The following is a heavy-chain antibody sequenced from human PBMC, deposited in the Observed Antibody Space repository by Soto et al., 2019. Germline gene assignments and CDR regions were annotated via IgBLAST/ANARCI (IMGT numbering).Heavy chain of an antibody. Sequence: EVQLVESGGGLVQPGRSLRLSCAASGFTFDDYAMHWVRQAPGKGLEWVSGISWNSGSIGYADSVKGRFTISRDNAKYSLYLQVNSLSAEDTALYYCAKGAFGYSSSSSWFDPWGQGTLVTVSS. J-gene: IGHJ5*02. D-gene: IGHD6-6*01. CDR1: GFTFDDYA. CDR3: AKGAFGYSSSSSWFDP. CDR2: ISWNSGSI. V-gene: IGHV3-9*01.